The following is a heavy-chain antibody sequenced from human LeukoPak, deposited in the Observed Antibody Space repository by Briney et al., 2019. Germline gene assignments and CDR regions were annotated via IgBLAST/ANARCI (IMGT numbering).Heavy chain of an antibody. CDR2: INPNSGGT. J-gene: IGHJ3*02. Sequence: ASVKVSCKASGYTFTGYYMHWVRQAPGQGLEWMGWINPNSGGTNYAQKFQGRVTMTRDTSISTAYMELSRLRSDDTAVYYCARFMVRGVIIRVRNAFDIWGQGTMVTVPS. V-gene: IGHV1-2*02. D-gene: IGHD3-10*01. CDR1: GYTFTGYY. CDR3: ARFMVRGVIIRVRNAFDI.